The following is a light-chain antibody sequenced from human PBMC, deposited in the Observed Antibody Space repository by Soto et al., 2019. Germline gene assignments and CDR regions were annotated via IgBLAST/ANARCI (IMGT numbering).Light chain of an antibody. CDR3: ANWSSNTWV. CDR2: LESSGSY. CDR1: SGHSSYI. Sequence: QSVLTQPSSASASLGPSVNLTCTLSSGHSSYIIAWHRQQPGQAPRYLMKLESSGSYNKGGGVPDRFSGSSSGANRYLTIFNQQDEDDDDYYCANWSSNTWVFGGGTKLTVL. V-gene: IGLV4-60*02. J-gene: IGLJ3*02.